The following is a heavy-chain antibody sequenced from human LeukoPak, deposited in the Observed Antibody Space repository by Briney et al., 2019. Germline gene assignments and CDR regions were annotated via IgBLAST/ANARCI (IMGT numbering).Heavy chain of an antibody. Sequence: GGSLRLSCAASGFTVSDYDMNWVRQPPGKGLEWVSYITSSSRTINYADSVKGRFTVSRDNAKNSLYLQMDSLRDEDTAVYYCARPTTVALDYWGQGTLVTVSS. CDR2: ITSSSRTI. CDR1: GFTVSDYD. V-gene: IGHV3-48*02. J-gene: IGHJ4*02. CDR3: ARPTTVALDY. D-gene: IGHD4-23*01.